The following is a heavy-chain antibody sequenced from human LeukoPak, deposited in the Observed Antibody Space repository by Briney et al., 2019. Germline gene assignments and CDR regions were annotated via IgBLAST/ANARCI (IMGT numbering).Heavy chain of an antibody. CDR1: GFTFSSYA. CDR3: AKAPRTYSSSWESWFDP. D-gene: IGHD6-13*01. J-gene: IGHJ5*02. V-gene: IGHV3-23*01. Sequence: GGSLRLSCAASGFTFSSYAMSWVRQAPGKGLEWVSAISGSGGSTYYADSVKGRFTISRDNSKNTLYLQMNSLRAGDTAVYYCAKAPRTYSSSWESWFDPWGQGTLVTVSS. CDR2: ISGSGGST.